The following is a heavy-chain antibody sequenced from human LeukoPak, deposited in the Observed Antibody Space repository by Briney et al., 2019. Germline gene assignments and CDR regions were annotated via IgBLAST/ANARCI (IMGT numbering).Heavy chain of an antibody. CDR2: IYHSGST. CDR1: GGSMSSYY. J-gene: IGHJ5*02. CDR3: AREYIAAAEGDWFDP. V-gene: IGHV4-59*01. D-gene: IGHD6-13*01. Sequence: SETLSLTCSVSGGSMSSYYWSWIRQSPGKGLEWIGYIYHSGSTDYNSSLKSRVTISVDTSKNQFSLKLSSVTAADTAVYYCAREYIAAAEGDWFDPWGQGTLVTVSS.